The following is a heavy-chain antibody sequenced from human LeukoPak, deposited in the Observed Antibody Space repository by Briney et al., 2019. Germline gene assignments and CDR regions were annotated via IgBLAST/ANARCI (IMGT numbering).Heavy chain of an antibody. CDR2: IYYSGST. CDR1: GGSIGSSNYY. CDR3: ARRTGGASFDY. J-gene: IGHJ4*02. V-gene: IGHV4-39*01. D-gene: IGHD1-1*01. Sequence: SETLSLTCFVSGGSIGSSNYYWGWIRQPPGKGLEWIGSIYYSGSTYYNPSLKSRVTISVDTSKNQFSLKLSSVTAADTAVYYCARRTGGASFDYWGQGTLVTVSS.